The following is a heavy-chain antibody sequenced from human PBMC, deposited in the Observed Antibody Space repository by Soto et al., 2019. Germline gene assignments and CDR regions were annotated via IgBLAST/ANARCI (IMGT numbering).Heavy chain of an antibody. CDR3: ASLYCGGNGYSNFPFDYYYCGMDV. CDR1: GYTFTNYG. V-gene: IGHV1-18*01. J-gene: IGHJ6*02. Sequence: QVQLVQSGAEVKKPGASVKVSCKASGYTFTNYGISWVRQAPGQGLEGMGWISAYNGNINYAQKLQGRVTITSETTTSSDCKERRSLRADDTAMYYCASLYCGGNGYSNFPFDYYYCGMDVWGQGTTVTVSS. D-gene: IGHD2-21*02. CDR2: ISAYNGNI.